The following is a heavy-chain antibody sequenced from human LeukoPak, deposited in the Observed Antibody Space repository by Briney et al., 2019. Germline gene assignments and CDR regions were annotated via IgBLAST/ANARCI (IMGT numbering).Heavy chain of an antibody. J-gene: IGHJ4*02. Sequence: GASVKVSCKASGYTFTSYDINWVRQATGQGLEWMGWMNPNSGNTGYAQKFQGRVTITRNTSISTAYMELSSLRSEDTAVYYCARDYEAYYDILTGPLDYWGQGTLVTVSS. CDR3: ARDYEAYYDILTGPLDY. V-gene: IGHV1-8*03. CDR1: GYTFTSYD. D-gene: IGHD3-9*01. CDR2: MNPNSGNT.